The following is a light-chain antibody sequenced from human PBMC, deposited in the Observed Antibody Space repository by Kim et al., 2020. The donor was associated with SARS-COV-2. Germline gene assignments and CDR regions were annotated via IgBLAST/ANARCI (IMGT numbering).Light chain of an antibody. CDR2: DIN. CDR3: LLTYNGIRL. Sequence: QAVVTQEPSLTVSPGGTVTLTCGSSAGAVTSGHYPYWFQQKPGQAPRTLIYDINNRNAWTPARFSGSLPGGKAALTLSGAQPEDEADYFCLLTYNGIRLFSGGTQLTVL. J-gene: IGLJ2*01. CDR1: AGAVTSGHY. V-gene: IGLV7-46*01.